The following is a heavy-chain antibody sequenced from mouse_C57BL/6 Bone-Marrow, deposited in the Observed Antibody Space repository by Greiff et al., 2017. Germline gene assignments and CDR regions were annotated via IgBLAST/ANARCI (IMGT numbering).Heavy chain of an antibody. V-gene: IGHV14-4*01. CDR1: GFNIKDDY. Sequence: EVQRVESGAELVRPGASVKLSCTASGFNIKDDYMHWVKQRPEQGLEWIGWIDPENGDTEYASKVQGKATITADTSSNTAYLQLSSLTSEDTAVYYCTTWNYWGQGTTLTVSS. CDR2: IDPENGDT. CDR3: TTWNY. J-gene: IGHJ2*01.